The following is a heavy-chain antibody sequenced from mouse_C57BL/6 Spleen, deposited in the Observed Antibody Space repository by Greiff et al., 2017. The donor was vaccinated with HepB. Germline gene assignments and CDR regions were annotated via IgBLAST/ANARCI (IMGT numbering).Heavy chain of an antibody. Sequence: QVQLQQSGAELARPGASVKLSCKASGYTFTSYGISWVKQRTGQGLEWIGEIYPRSGNTYYNEKFKGKATLTADKSSSTAYMELRSLTSEDSAVYFCARGWLITTVVEGGYWGQGTTLTVSS. V-gene: IGHV1-81*01. CDR3: ARGWLITTVVEGGY. J-gene: IGHJ2*01. CDR1: GYTFTSYG. CDR2: IYPRSGNT. D-gene: IGHD1-1*01.